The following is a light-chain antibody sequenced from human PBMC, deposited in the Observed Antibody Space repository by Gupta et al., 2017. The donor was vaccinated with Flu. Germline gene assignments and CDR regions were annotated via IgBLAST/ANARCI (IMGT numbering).Light chain of an antibody. CDR1: NIGNKV. Sequence: SYVLAQPPSVSVAPGKTARITCGGNNIGNKVVSWYQQRPGQAPVLVVYDDSVRPSGIPERFSGSNSESTATLTISRVEAGDEADYYCQVWDSSSDFVEFGGGTELTVL. CDR3: QVWDSSSDFVE. CDR2: DDS. J-gene: IGLJ2*01. V-gene: IGLV3-21*03.